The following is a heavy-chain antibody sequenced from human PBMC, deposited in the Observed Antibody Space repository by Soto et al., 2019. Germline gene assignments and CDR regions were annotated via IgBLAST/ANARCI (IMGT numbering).Heavy chain of an antibody. Sequence: PGGSLRLSCAASGFTFSSYSMNWVRQAPGKGLELVSYISGSSTTIYYADSVKGRFTISRDNAKNSLYLQMNSLRAEDTAVYYCARDGYDSSGYSSSLDYWGQGT. J-gene: IGHJ4*02. CDR3: ARDGYDSSGYSSSLDY. V-gene: IGHV3-48*01. CDR1: GFTFSSYS. D-gene: IGHD3-22*01. CDR2: ISGSSTTI.